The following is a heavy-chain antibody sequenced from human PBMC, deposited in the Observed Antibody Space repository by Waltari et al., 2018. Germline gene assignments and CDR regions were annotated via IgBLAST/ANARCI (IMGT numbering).Heavy chain of an antibody. CDR3: ARKGGRGYAYGPFYFDY. D-gene: IGHD5-12*01. Sequence: EVQLVAAGGDLVQPGGSLRLSWQASGFTFSDSWMHGVRQSPGKGPVWVSRINGDGYGITYSDSVKGRFTISRDNTKNTLYLQMNSLRVEDTAVYYCARKGGRGYAYGPFYFDYWGQGALVIVSS. V-gene: IGHV3-74*01. CDR2: INGDGYGI. CDR1: GFTFSDSW. J-gene: IGHJ4*02.